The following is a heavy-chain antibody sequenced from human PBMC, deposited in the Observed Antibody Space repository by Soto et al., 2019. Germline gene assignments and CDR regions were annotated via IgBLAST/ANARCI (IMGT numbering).Heavy chain of an antibody. CDR1: GYTFTGYY. CDR3: VSSPLRSPSTPTFYPYGTLSRSAVQ. Sequence: SVKVSCKASGYTFTGYYMHWVRQAPGQGLEWMGWINPNSGGTNYAQKFQGWVTMTRDTSISTAYMELSRLRSDDTAVYYFVSSPLRSPSTPTFYPYGTLSRSAVQ. CDR2: INPNSGGT. D-gene: IGHD4-17*01. J-gene: IGHJ1*01. V-gene: IGHV1-2*04.